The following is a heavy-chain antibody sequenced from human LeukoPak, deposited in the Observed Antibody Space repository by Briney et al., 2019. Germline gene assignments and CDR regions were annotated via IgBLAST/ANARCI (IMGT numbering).Heavy chain of an antibody. CDR2: ISYDGSDK. D-gene: IGHD6-19*01. CDR1: GFTFSSYA. CDR3: ARDGYSSGWYDAFDI. Sequence: GGSLRLSCAASGFTFSSYAMYWVRQAPGKGLEWVAVISYDGSDKFYADSVKGRFTISRDSSKNTLYLQMNSLRAEDTALYYCARDGYSSGWYDAFDIWGQGTMVTVSS. J-gene: IGHJ3*02. V-gene: IGHV3-30*04.